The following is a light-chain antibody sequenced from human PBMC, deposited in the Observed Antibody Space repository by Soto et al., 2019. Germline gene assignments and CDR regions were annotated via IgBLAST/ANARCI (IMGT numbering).Light chain of an antibody. CDR2: GAS. J-gene: IGKJ1*01. V-gene: IGKV3-20*01. Sequence: EFVLTQFPDTPSLSPGERATLSCRASQRVSSSSLAWYQQKRAQAPRLLIHGASSRATGLPARFSGSGSGAGFTLTIPNLAPEEFAPYNCQQYGRSPRPFGQGTNVESK. CDR3: QQYGRSPRP. CDR1: QRVSSSS.